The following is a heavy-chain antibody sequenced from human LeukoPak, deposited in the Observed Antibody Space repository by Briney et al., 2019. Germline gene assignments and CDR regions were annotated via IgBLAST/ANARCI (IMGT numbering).Heavy chain of an antibody. J-gene: IGHJ4*02. D-gene: IGHD2-21*01. Sequence: PSETLSLTCAVYGGSFSGYYWSWIRQPPRKGLEWIGEINHSGSTNYNPSLKSRVTISVDTSRNQISLKLSSVTAADTAIYYCARFVFSSLRPDYWGQGILVTVSS. CDR3: ARFVFSSLRPDY. CDR1: GGSFSGYY. V-gene: IGHV4-34*01. CDR2: INHSGST.